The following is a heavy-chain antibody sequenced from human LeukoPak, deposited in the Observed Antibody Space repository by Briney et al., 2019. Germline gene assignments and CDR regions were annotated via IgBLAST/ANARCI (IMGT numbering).Heavy chain of an antibody. CDR2: IIPIFGTA. D-gene: IGHD1-26*01. Sequence: SVKVSCKGSGGTFSSYAISWVRQAPGQGLEWMGRIIPIFGTASYAQKFQGRVTITTDESTSTAYMELSSLRSEDTAVYYCAREGGGVVGATRGAFDIWGQGTMVTVSS. V-gene: IGHV1-69*05. CDR1: GGTFSSYA. J-gene: IGHJ3*02. CDR3: AREGGGVVGATRGAFDI.